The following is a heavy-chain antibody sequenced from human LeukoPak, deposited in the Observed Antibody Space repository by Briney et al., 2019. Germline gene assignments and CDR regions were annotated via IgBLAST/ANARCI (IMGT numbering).Heavy chain of an antibody. D-gene: IGHD2-2*01. CDR3: ARQDDLYGTSIDY. V-gene: IGHV5-51*01. CDR1: GYSFTSYW. CDR2: IYPGDSDT. J-gene: IGHJ4*02. Sequence: PGESLKISCKGSGYSFTSYWIGWVRQMPEKGLEWMGIIYPGDSDTTYSPSFQGQVTISADKSISTAYLQWSSLKASDTAMYYCARQDDLYGTSIDYWGQGTLVTVSS.